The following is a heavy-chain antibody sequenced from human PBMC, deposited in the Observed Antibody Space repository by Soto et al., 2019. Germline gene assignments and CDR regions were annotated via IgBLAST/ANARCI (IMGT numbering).Heavy chain of an antibody. V-gene: IGHV1-46*01. CDR2: INPSDDAT. J-gene: IGHJ4*02. CDR1: GYTLTELS. CDR3: ARDLTREGDYYDRSGYYLDY. D-gene: IGHD3-22*01. Sequence: ASVKVSCKVSGYTLTELSMHWVRQAPGQGLEWMGIINPSDDATSYAEKFQGRLTMTKDTSTSTVYMEMSSLRSEDTAVYYCARDLTREGDYYDRSGYYLDYWGQGTLVTVSS.